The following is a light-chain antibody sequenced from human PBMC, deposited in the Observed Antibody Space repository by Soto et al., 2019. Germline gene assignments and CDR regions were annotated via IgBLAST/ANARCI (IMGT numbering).Light chain of an antibody. V-gene: IGKV1-39*01. CDR2: AAS. J-gene: IGKJ2*01. CDR3: QHTYSAPYT. Sequence: IQLTQSPSSLSASLGDRVTLTCRAGHSISTYLTWSQQKPGKAPKLLSYAASSLQSGVPSRFSGSGSGTDFTLTINSLQPADFETYYCQHTYSAPYTCGQGTKVDIK. CDR1: HSISTY.